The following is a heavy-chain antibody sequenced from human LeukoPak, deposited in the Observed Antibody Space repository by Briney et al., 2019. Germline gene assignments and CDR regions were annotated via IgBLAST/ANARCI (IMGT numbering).Heavy chain of an antibody. CDR2: FDPEDGET. J-gene: IGHJ4*02. Sequence: ASVKVSCKVSGYTLTELSMHWVRQAPGKGLEWMGGFDPEDGETIYAQKFQGRVTMTEDTSTDTAYMELSSLRSEDTAVYYCATMDTRYSSGWYRFDYWGQGTLVTVSS. V-gene: IGHV1-24*01. CDR1: GYTLTELS. D-gene: IGHD6-19*01. CDR3: ATMDTRYSSGWYRFDY.